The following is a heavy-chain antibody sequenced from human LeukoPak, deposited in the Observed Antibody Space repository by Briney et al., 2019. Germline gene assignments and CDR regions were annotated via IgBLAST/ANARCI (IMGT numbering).Heavy chain of an antibody. V-gene: IGHV3-30*04. Sequence: GRSLRLSCAASGFTFSSYAMHWVRQAPGKGLEWVAVISYDGSNKYYADSVKGRFTISRDNSKNTLYLQMNSLRAEDTAVYYCAKDKISPPPGDAFDIWGQGTMVTVSS. CDR1: GFTFSSYA. CDR3: AKDKISPPPGDAFDI. CDR2: ISYDGSNK. J-gene: IGHJ3*02.